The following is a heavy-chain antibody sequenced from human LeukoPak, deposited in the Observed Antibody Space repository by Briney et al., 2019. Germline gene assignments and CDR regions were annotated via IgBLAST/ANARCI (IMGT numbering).Heavy chain of an antibody. J-gene: IGHJ3*02. CDR1: GGSFSGYY. CDR3: ARFMVRGVKLRAFDI. D-gene: IGHD3-10*01. Sequence: SETLSLTCAVYGGSFSGYYWSWIRQPPGKGLEWIGEINHSGSTNYNPSLKSRVTTSVDTSKNQFSLKLSSVTAADTAVYYCARFMVRGVKLRAFDIWGQGTMVTVSS. V-gene: IGHV4-34*01. CDR2: INHSGST.